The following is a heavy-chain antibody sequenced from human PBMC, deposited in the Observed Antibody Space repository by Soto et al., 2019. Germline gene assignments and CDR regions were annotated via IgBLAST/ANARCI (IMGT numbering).Heavy chain of an antibody. CDR1: GGSISSGGYS. CDR3: ARRSLTSGGRAFDI. Sequence: SETLSLTCAVSGGSISSGGYSWSWIRQPPGKGLEWIGYIYHSGSTYYNPSLKSRVTISVDRSKNQFSLQLSSVTAADTAVYYCARRSLTSGGRAFDIWGQGTMVTVSS. V-gene: IGHV4-30-2*01. D-gene: IGHD3-10*01. CDR2: IYHSGST. J-gene: IGHJ3*02.